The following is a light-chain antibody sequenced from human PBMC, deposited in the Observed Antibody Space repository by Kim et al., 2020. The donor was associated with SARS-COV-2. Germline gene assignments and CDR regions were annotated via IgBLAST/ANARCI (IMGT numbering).Light chain of an antibody. CDR2: GNN. V-gene: IGLV1-40*01. CDR1: SSNIGATYD. J-gene: IGLJ3*02. CDR3: QSYDRSLSSLV. Sequence: QRVNISCTGSSSNIGATYDVHWYRQLPGTAPKLLIYGNNNRPSGVPDRFSGAKSGTSASLAITGLQAEDEADYYCQSYDRSLSSLVFGGGTQLTVL.